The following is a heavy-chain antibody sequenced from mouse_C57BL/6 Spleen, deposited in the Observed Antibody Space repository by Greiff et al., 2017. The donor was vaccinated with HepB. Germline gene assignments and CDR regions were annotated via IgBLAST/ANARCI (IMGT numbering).Heavy chain of an antibody. V-gene: IGHV5-17*01. J-gene: IGHJ2*01. CDR2: ISSGSSTI. CDR1: GFTFSDYG. D-gene: IGHD1-1*01. CDR3: ASDGSNLDY. Sequence: EVQLVESGGGLVKPGGSLKLSCAASGFTFSDYGMHWVRQAPEKGLEWVAYISSGSSTINYADTVKGRFTISRDNAKNTLFLQLTSLRAEDTAMYYCASDGSNLDYWGQGTTLTVSS.